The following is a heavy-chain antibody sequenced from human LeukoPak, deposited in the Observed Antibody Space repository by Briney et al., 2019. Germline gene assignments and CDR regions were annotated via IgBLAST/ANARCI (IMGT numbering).Heavy chain of an antibody. CDR2: ISGYTGDT. Sequence: ASVKVSCKASGGTFSSYAISWVRQAPGQGLEWIGWISGYTGDTKFAQKFQGRVTMTTDTPTSTAYMDLRSLRSDDTAIYYCARGRTTGEFDYWGQGTLVTVSS. CDR1: GGTFSSYA. D-gene: IGHD4-11*01. V-gene: IGHV1-18*01. J-gene: IGHJ4*02. CDR3: ARGRTTGEFDY.